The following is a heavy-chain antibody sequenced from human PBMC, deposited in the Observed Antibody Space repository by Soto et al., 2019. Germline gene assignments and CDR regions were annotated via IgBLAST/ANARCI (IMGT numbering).Heavy chain of an antibody. CDR3: ARRRANYPITEFLQY. CDR2: INPNNGGT. J-gene: IGHJ1*01. V-gene: IGHV1-2*02. Sequence: QVQLVQSGAEVKRPGASVKVSCETSGYTFIGYYVHWVRQVPGQGLEWMGWINPNNGGTKYAQRFQGRLTMTRDTYINTAYMELSRLTTDDTAVYYCARRRANYPITEFLQYWGQGTLITVSS. D-gene: IGHD3-10*01. CDR1: GYTFIGYY.